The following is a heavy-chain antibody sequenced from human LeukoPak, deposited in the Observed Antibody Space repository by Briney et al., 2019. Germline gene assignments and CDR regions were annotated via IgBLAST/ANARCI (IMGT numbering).Heavy chain of an antibody. D-gene: IGHD6-13*01. CDR2: LRGNGDT. Sequence: GGSLRLSCAASGFTFSSYAMSWVREAPARGLEWVSSLRGNGDTFYADSVKGRFTISRDNAKDSVYLQMSSLRAEDTAVYYCARIGYSSSSTDYWGQGTLVTVSS. CDR1: GFTFSSYA. V-gene: IGHV3-23*01. J-gene: IGHJ4*02. CDR3: ARIGYSSSSTDY.